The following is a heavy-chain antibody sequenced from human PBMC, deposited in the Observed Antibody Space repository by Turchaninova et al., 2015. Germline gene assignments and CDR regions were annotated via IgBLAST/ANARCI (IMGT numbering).Heavy chain of an antibody. V-gene: IGHV2-5*02. CDR2: IYWDDDK. Sequence: QITLKESGPTLVKPTPTLTLTCPFSGFALSTSGGGVGWIRKPPGKALEWLALIYWDDDKRYSPSLKSRLTITKDTSKNQVVLTMTNMDPVDTATYYCAHRTHHYYDSSGYDPWGQGTLVTVSS. CDR1: GFALSTSGGG. J-gene: IGHJ5*02. CDR3: AHRTHHYYDSSGYDP. D-gene: IGHD3-22*01.